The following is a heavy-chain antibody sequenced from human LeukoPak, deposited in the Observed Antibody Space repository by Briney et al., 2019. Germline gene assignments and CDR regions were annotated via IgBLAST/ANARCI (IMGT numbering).Heavy chain of an antibody. D-gene: IGHD4-23*01. Sequence: SGTLSLTCSVSGGSISGSGFYWGWIRQPPGKGLEWIGSIYYSGSTHYNPSLKSRVTISADTSKNQFSLRFNSVTAADTAVYFCYSGGNFEAFDIWGQGTMVTVSS. J-gene: IGHJ3*02. CDR1: GGSISGSGFY. CDR2: IYYSGST. V-gene: IGHV4-39*01. CDR3: YSGGNFEAFDI.